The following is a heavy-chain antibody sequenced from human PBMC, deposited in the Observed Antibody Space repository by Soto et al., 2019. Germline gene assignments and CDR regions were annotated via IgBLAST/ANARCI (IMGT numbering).Heavy chain of an antibody. CDR2: ISGSGGST. D-gene: IGHD6-19*01. J-gene: IGHJ4*02. V-gene: IGHV3-23*01. CDR3: AKGPVKAVAGSCFDY. CDR1: GFTFSSYA. Sequence: LRLSCAASGFTFSSYAMSWVRQAPGKGLEWVSAISGSGGSTYYADSVKGRFTISRDNSKNTLYLQMNSLRAEDTAVYYCAKGPVKAVAGSCFDYWGQGTLVTVSS.